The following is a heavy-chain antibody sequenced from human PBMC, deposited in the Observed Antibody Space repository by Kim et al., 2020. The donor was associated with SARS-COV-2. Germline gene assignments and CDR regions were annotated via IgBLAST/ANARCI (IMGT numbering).Heavy chain of an antibody. J-gene: IGHJ4*02. V-gene: IGHV3-23*01. CDR1: GFSFSSYV. CDR2: LSGGGSST. CDR3: AKGGGDY. Sequence: GGSLRLSCVASGFSFSSYVMSWVRQAPGKGLEWVSTLSGGGSSTYYADSVKGRFTISSDNSKNTLYLQMNSLRAEDTAVYYCAKGGGDYWGQGTLVTVSS.